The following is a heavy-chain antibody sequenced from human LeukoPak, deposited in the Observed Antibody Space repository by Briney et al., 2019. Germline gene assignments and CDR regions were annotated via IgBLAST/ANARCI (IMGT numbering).Heavy chain of an antibody. CDR3: AREDTPATANY. J-gene: IGHJ4*02. CDR1: GFTFSSYG. Sequence: GGSLRLSCAASGFTFSSYGMHWVRQAPGKGLEWVAVIWYDGSNKYYADSVKGRFTISRDNSKNTLYLQMNSLRAEDTAVYYCAREDTPATANYWGQGTLVTISS. CDR2: IWYDGSNK. V-gene: IGHV3-33*01. D-gene: IGHD2-21*02.